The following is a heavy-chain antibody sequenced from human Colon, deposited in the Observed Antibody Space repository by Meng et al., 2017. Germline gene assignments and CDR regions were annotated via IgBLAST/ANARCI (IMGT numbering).Heavy chain of an antibody. V-gene: IGHV3-21*01. CDR2: ISSSSS. Sequence: EVQLVESGGGLVKPGGSLRLSCAASGFTFSSYSMNWVRQAPGKGLEWVSSISSSSSYADSVKGRFTISRDSAKNSLYLQMNSLRAEDTAVYYCARGRVVVVASPSDYWGQGTLVTVSS. CDR1: GFTFSSYS. CDR3: ARGRVVVVASPSDY. J-gene: IGHJ4*02. D-gene: IGHD2-15*01.